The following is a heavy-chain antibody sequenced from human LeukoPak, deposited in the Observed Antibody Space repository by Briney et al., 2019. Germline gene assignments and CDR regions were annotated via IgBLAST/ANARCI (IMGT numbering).Heavy chain of an antibody. Sequence: GGSLRLSCAASGFTFSSYAMHWVRQAPGKGLEWVAVISYDGSNKYYADSVKGRFTISRDNSKNTLYLQMNSLRAEDTAVYYCARPVTSLGDAFDIWGQGTMVTVSS. V-gene: IGHV3-30*04. J-gene: IGHJ3*02. CDR1: GFTFSSYA. CDR2: ISYDGSNK. D-gene: IGHD3-16*01. CDR3: ARPVTSLGDAFDI.